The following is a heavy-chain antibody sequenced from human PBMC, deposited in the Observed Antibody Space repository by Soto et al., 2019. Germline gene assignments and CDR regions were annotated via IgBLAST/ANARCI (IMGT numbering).Heavy chain of an antibody. J-gene: IGHJ6*03. CDR3: ANLAKNYYHYMDV. CDR1: GCSISSGGYY. CDR2: IYYSGST. V-gene: IGHV4-31*03. Sequence: SETLSLTCTVSGCSISSGGYYWSWIRQHPGKGLEWIGYIYYSGSTYYNPSLKSRVTISVDTSKNQFSLKLSSVTAADTAVYYCANLAKNYYHYMDVWGKGTTVTVSS. D-gene: IGHD1-26*01.